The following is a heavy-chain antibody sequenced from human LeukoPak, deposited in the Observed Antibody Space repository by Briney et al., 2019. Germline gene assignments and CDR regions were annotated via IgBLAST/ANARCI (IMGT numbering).Heavy chain of an antibody. Sequence: GGSPRLSCAASGFTFSSYAMSWVRQAPGKGLEWVSAISGSGGSTYYADSVKGRFTISRDNSKNTLYLQMNSLRAEDTAVYYCAKDAGSDIVVVPAAPRGYYGMDVWGQGTTVTVSS. D-gene: IGHD2-2*01. CDR1: GFTFSSYA. V-gene: IGHV3-23*01. CDR2: ISGSGGST. CDR3: AKDAGSDIVVVPAAPRGYYGMDV. J-gene: IGHJ6*02.